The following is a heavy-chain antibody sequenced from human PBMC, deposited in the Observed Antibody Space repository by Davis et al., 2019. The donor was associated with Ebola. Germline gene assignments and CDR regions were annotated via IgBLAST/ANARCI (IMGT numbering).Heavy chain of an antibody. D-gene: IGHD3-10*01. Sequence: MPSETLSLTCTVSGGSVSSGSYYWGWIRQPPGKGLEWIGSIYYSGSTYYNPSLKSRVTISVDTSKNQFSLKLCSVTAADTAVYYCARQAYYGSGSLDYWGQGTLVTVSS. CDR1: GGSVSSGSYY. CDR3: ARQAYYGSGSLDY. CDR2: IYYSGST. V-gene: IGHV4-39*01. J-gene: IGHJ4*02.